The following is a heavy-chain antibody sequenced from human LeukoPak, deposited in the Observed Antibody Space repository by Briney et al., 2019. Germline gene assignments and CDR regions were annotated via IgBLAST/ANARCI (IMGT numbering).Heavy chain of an antibody. CDR1: GYTFTSYA. V-gene: IGHV1-3*01. CDR3: ARDDSSGWYYWFDP. Sequence: ASVNVSCKASGYTFTSYAMHWVRQAPGQRLEWMGWINAGNGNTKYSQKFQGRVTITRDTSASTAYMELSSLRSEDTAVYYCARDDSSGWYYWFDPWGQGTLVTVSS. CDR2: INAGNGNT. J-gene: IGHJ5*02. D-gene: IGHD6-19*01.